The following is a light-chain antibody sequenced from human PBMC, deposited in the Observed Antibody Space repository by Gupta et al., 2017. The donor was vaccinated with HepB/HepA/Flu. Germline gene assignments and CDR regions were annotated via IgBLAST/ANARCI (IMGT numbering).Light chain of an antibody. V-gene: IGKV3-11*01. CDR1: QSVSSH. Sequence: EIVLTQSPGTLSLSPGERATLSCRASQSVSSHLAWYQQKPGQAPRLLIFDSSNRATGIPARFSGIGSGTDFTLTISSLEPADSAVYFCQQRSSWPITFGQGTRLEI. CDR3: QQRSSWPIT. CDR2: DSS. J-gene: IGKJ5*01.